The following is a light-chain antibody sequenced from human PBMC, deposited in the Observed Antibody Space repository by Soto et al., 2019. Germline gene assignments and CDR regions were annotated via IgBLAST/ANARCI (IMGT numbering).Light chain of an antibody. CDR1: SSNIGAGYD. CDR3: QSYDSTLSAYV. J-gene: IGLJ1*01. CDR2: GNS. V-gene: IGLV1-40*01. Sequence: QLVLTQPPSVSGAPGQRVTISCTGSSSNIGAGYDVHWYQQLPGTAPKLLIYGNSNRPSGVPDRFSGSKSGTSASLAITGLQAEDEADYSCQSYDSTLSAYVFGTGTKVTVL.